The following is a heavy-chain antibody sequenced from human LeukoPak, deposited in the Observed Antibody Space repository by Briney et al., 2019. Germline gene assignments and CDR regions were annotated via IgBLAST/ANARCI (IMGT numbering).Heavy chain of an antibody. CDR3: AREIIQLPGYFDY. CDR1: GFTVSSNY. D-gene: IGHD5-18*01. J-gene: IGHJ4*02. CDR2: IYSGGST. V-gene: IGHV3-53*01. Sequence: GGSLRLSCAASGFTVSSNYMSWVRQAPGKGLEWVSVIYSGGSTYYADSVKGRFTISRDNSKNTLYLQMNSLRAEDTAAYYCAREIIQLPGYFDYWGQGTLVTVSS.